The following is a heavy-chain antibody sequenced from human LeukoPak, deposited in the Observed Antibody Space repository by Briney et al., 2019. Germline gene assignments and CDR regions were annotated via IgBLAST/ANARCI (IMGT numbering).Heavy chain of an antibody. Sequence: PSETLSLTCTVSGGSISRNYWSWLRQPPGKGLEWIGYIYYSGNTNYNPSLKSRDTISVDTSKNHFSLRLSSVTAADTAVYYCARQGGRSGYNDLLLPVDYWGQGSLVTVSS. CDR2: IYYSGNT. J-gene: IGHJ4*02. D-gene: IGHD3-3*01. CDR1: GGSISRNY. V-gene: IGHV4-59*08. CDR3: ARQGGRSGYNDLLLPVDY.